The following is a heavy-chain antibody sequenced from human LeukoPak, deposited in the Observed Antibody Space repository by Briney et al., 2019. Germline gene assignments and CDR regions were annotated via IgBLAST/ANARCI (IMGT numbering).Heavy chain of an antibody. CDR1: GFSFSNHG. CDR2: IWDDGNNK. V-gene: IGHV3-33*01. CDR3: XXXXXXXXXXRFDP. J-gene: IGHJ5*02. Sequence: PGGSLRLSCAASGFSFSNHGMHWVRQAPGKRLEWVAVIWDDGNNKRYANSVNGRFTISRDNSENTLYLQMNDLTTEDTAMYYXXXXXXXXXXXRFDPWGQGTLVIVSS.